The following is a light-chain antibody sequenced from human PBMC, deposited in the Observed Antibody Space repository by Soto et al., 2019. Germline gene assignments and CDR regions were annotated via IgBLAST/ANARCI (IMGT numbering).Light chain of an antibody. CDR1: QSISSY. CDR3: QQYNSHPWT. J-gene: IGKJ1*01. Sequence: DIQMTQSPSTLSASVGERVNITCRASQSISSYLNWYQQKPGKAPKVLIYDASSLESGVPSRFSGSGSGTECTLTSTSLQPDDFATYYCQQYNSHPWTFGQGTKVDIK. CDR2: DAS. V-gene: IGKV1-5*01.